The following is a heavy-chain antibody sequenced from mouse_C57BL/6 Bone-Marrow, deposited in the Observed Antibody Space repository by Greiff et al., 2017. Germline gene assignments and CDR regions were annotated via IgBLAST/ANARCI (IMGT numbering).Heavy chain of an antibody. J-gene: IGHJ2*01. Sequence: EVQLQRSGAELVRPGASVKLSCTASGFNIKDDYMHWVKQRPEQGLEWIGWIDPENGDIEYASKFQGKATITADTSSNTAYLQLSSLTSEDTAVYYCTTAYGSLFDYWGQGTTLTVSS. V-gene: IGHV14-4*01. CDR2: IDPENGDI. CDR1: GFNIKDDY. CDR3: TTAYGSLFDY. D-gene: IGHD2-2*01.